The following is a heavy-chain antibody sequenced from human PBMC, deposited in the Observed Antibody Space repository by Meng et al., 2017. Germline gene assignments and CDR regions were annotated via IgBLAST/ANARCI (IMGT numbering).Heavy chain of an antibody. D-gene: IGHD7-27*01. CDR1: GGSISSSNW. CDR2: IYHSGST. V-gene: IGHV4-4*02. J-gene: IGHJ4*02. CDR3: ARIGDWGSTRYFDY. Sequence: VRLPGRGPALVQPSGTLSLACAVSGGSISSSNWWSWVRQPPGKGLEWIGEIYHSGSTNYNPSLKSRVTISVDKSKNQFSLKLSSVTAADTAVYYCARIGDWGSTRYFDYWGQGTLVTVSS.